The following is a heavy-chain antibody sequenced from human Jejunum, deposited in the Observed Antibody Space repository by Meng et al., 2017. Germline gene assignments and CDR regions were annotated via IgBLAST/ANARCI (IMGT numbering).Heavy chain of an antibody. D-gene: IGHD6-19*01. CDR2: IKSDDGST. CDR1: GFTFGSYW. CDR3: LAYTSGWN. Sequence: VVSGGCGVRQGRSLRLSCAASGFTFGSYWMHWVRQVPGKGLVWVSRIKSDDGSTRYADSVRGRFTISRDNAKNTLYLQMNDLRADDTALYYCLAYTSGWNWGQGTLVTVSS. J-gene: IGHJ4*02. V-gene: IGHV3-74*02.